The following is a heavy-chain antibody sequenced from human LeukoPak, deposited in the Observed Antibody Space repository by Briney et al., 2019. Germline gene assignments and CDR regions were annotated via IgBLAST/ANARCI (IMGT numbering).Heavy chain of an antibody. D-gene: IGHD6-19*01. CDR1: GGSISSNNW. CDR2: IYHRGST. J-gene: IGHJ4*02. Sequence: SETLSFTCAVSGGSISSNNWWSWVRQPPGKGLEWIGEIYHRGSTNYNPSLKSRVTISVDKSNNLFSLRLTSVTAADTAVYYCVANGWYCLEYWGQGALVTVSS. CDR3: VANGWYCLEY. V-gene: IGHV4-4*02.